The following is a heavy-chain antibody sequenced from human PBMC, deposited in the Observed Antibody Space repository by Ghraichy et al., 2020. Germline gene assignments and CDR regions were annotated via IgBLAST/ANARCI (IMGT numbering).Heavy chain of an antibody. Sequence: LSLTCAASVFPFSSYEMYWVRQAPGQGLEWISYIYFYDNTVYYADSARGRFTISRDNAKNSLYLQMNSLRAEDTAVYYCVRELASDSWSNWYFALWGRGTLVTVSS. J-gene: IGHJ2*01. CDR2: IYFYDNTV. V-gene: IGHV3-48*03. CDR3: VRELASDSWSNWYFAL. CDR1: VFPFSSYE. D-gene: IGHD6-13*01.